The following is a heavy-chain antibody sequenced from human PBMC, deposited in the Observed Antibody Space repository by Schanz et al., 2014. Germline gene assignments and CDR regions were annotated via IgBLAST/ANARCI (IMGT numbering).Heavy chain of an antibody. J-gene: IGHJ4*02. CDR2: INSAGTT. CDR1: GFSVSNTY. V-gene: IGHV3-66*03. D-gene: IGHD3-16*01. CDR3: AKGGSSLDD. Sequence: EVQLAESGGGLIQPGGSLRLSCAVSGFSVSNTYMHWVRQPPGKGLEWVSVINSAGTTYYADSVKGRFTISRDNSKNTLYLQMNSLRVEDTAVYYCAKGGSSLDDWGQGTLVTVSS.